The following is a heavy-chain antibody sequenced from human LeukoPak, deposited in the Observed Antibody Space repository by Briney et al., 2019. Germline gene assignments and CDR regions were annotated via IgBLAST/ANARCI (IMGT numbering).Heavy chain of an antibody. D-gene: IGHD3-3*01. CDR1: GGSISSYY. J-gene: IGHJ3*02. V-gene: IGHV4-4*07. Sequence: SETLSLTCTVSGGSISSYYWSWIRQPAGKGLEWIGRIYTSGSTNYNPSLKSRVTISVDTSKNQFSLKLSSVTAADTAVYYCARSITIFGVVIIHAFDIWGQGTMVTVSS. CDR3: ARSITIFGVVIIHAFDI. CDR2: IYTSGST.